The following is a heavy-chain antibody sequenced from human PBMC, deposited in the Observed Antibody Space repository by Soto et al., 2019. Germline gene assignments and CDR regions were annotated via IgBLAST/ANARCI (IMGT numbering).Heavy chain of an antibody. CDR2: INHSGST. J-gene: IGHJ5*02. Sequence: PSETLSLTCAVYGGSFSGYYWSWIRQPPGKGLEWIGEINHSGSTNYNPSLKSRVTISVDTSKNQFSLKLSSVTAADTAVYYCARGFKVTLYGSGSSNWFDPWGQGTLVTVSS. CDR1: GGSFSGYY. D-gene: IGHD3-10*01. V-gene: IGHV4-34*01. CDR3: ARGFKVTLYGSGSSNWFDP.